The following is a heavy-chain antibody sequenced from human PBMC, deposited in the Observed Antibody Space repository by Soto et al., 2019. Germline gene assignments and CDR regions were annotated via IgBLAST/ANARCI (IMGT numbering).Heavy chain of an antibody. CDR3: ARDRSSGSSWFDP. Sequence: SVKVSCKASGGTFSSYAISWVRQAPGQGLEWMGGIIPIFGTANYAQKFQGRVTITADESTSTAYMELSSLRSEDTAVYYCARDRSSGSSWFDPWGQGTLVTAPQ. J-gene: IGHJ5*02. D-gene: IGHD6-19*01. CDR1: GGTFSSYA. V-gene: IGHV1-69*13. CDR2: IIPIFGTA.